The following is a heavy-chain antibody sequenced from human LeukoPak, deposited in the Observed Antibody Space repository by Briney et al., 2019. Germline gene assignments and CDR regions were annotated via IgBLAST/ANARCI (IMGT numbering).Heavy chain of an antibody. D-gene: IGHD3-22*01. CDR3: ARAIYYYDSSSPSRPYYFDY. CDR2: IYYSGGT. Sequence: SETLSLTCTVSGGSISSYYWSWIREPPGKGLGWSGYIYYSGGTNYNPSLKSRVTISVDTSKNQFSLKLSSVTAADTAVYYCARAIYYYDSSSPSRPYYFDYWGQGTLVTVSS. CDR1: GGSISSYY. J-gene: IGHJ4*02. V-gene: IGHV4-59*01.